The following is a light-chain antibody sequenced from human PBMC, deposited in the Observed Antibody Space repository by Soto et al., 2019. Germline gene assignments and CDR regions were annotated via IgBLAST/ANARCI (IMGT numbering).Light chain of an antibody. V-gene: IGKV1-12*01. Sequence: DIQMTQSPSSVSASVGDRVTITCRASQGIAIWLAWYQQKPGKAPKLLIYTASSLQSGVPSRFSGSGSGTFFSLTITSLQPEDFATYYCQQVNSFPLTFGGGTKVDIK. CDR2: TAS. CDR1: QGIAIW. J-gene: IGKJ4*01. CDR3: QQVNSFPLT.